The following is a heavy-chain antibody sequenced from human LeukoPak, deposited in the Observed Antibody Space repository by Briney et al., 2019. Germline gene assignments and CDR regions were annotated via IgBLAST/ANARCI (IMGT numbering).Heavy chain of an antibody. CDR2: MSGSGGTT. D-gene: IGHD5-12*01. J-gene: IGHJ6*03. CDR1: GFTFSSFA. Sequence: GGSLRLSCAASGFTFSSFAMSWVRQAPGKGLEWVSSMSGSGGTTYYPDSVKGRFTISRDNSKSTLYLQMNSLRAEDTAVYCCKNAAPGYDAYDLKAYYYYYTDVWGDGTTVTVSS. V-gene: IGHV3-23*01. CDR3: KNAAPGYDAYDLKAYYYYYTDV.